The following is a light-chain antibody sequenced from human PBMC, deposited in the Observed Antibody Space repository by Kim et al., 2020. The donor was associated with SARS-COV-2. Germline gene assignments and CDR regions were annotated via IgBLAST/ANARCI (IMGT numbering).Light chain of an antibody. CDR2: EGT. CDR1: RLGDKY. CDR3: QAWDSRTVI. Sequence: SSELAQPPSVSVSPGQTASITCSGDRLGDKYACWYQQKPGQSPVLVIYEGTERPSGIPERFSGSKSGTTATLTISGTQATDEADYYCQAWDSRTVIFGGGTKLTVL. V-gene: IGLV3-1*01. J-gene: IGLJ2*01.